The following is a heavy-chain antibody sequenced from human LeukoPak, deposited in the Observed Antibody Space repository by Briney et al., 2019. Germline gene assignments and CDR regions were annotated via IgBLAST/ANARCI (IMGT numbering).Heavy chain of an antibody. CDR3: ARERGYYYDSSGYFDY. J-gene: IGHJ4*02. CDR2: IYSGGST. CDR1: GFAVSSNY. V-gene: IGHV3-66*02. Sequence: GGSLRLSCAASGFAVSSNYMSLVRQAPGKGLEWVSVIYSGGSTYYADSVKGRFTISRDNSKNTLYLQMNSLGAEDTAVYYCARERGYYYDSSGYFDYWGQGTLVTVSS. D-gene: IGHD3-22*01.